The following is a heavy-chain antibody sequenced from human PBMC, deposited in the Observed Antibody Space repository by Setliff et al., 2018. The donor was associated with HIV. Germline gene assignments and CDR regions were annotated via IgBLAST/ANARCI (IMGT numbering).Heavy chain of an antibody. V-gene: IGHV4-4*08. CDR3: ARRTSSSFDY. Sequence: ASETLSLTCTVSGGSISSYYWSWIRQPPGKGLEWIGYIYTSGSTNYNPSLKSRVTISVDTSKNQFSLKLSSVTAADTAVYYCARRTSSSFDYWGQGTLVTVSS. CDR1: GGSISSYY. D-gene: IGHD6-6*01. CDR2: IYTSGST. J-gene: IGHJ4*02.